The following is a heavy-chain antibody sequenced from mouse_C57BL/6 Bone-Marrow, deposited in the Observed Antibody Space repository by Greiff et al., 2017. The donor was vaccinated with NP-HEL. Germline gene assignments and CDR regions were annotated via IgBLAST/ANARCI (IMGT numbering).Heavy chain of an antibody. CDR1: GFSFNTYA. D-gene: IGHD1-1*01. CDR3: VRRTVVGYYYAMDY. Sequence: EVQLVESGGGLVQPKGSLKLSCAASGFSFNTYAMNWVRQAPGKGLEWVARIRSKSNNYATYYADSVKDRFTISRDDSESMLYLQMNNLKTEDTAMYYCVRRTVVGYYYAMDYWGQGTSVTVSS. CDR2: IRSKSNNYAT. V-gene: IGHV10-1*01. J-gene: IGHJ4*01.